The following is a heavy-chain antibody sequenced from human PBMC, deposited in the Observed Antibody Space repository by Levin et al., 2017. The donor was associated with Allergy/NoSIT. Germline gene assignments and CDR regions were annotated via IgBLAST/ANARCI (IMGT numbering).Heavy chain of an antibody. Sequence: GASVKVSCKASGGTGNSYTFNWVRQAPGQGLEWMGRISPIFGIPNYAQKFQDRVTINADKSTSTAYMELNSLRSEDTAVYYCARALSSSGDWYFDLWGRGTLVTVSS. D-gene: IGHD6-13*01. CDR2: ISPIFGIP. J-gene: IGHJ2*01. CDR3: ARALSSSGDWYFDL. CDR1: GGTGNSYT. V-gene: IGHV1-69*02.